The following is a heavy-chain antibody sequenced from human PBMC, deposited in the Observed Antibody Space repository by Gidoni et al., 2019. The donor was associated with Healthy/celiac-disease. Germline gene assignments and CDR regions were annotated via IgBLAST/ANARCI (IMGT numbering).Heavy chain of an antibody. D-gene: IGHD4-17*01. CDR2: ISYDGSNK. CDR1: GFTFSSYA. Sequence: QVQLVESGGGVVQPGRSLRLSCAASGFTFSSYAMHWVRQAPGKGLEWVAVISYDGSNKYYADSVKGRFTISRDNSKNTLYLQMNSLRAEDTAVYYCARGSGRVRPTGAFDIWGQGTMVTVSS. J-gene: IGHJ3*02. V-gene: IGHV3-30-3*01. CDR3: ARGSGRVRPTGAFDI.